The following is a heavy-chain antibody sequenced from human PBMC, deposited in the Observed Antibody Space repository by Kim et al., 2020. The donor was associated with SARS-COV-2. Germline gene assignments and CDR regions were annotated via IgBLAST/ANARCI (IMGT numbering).Heavy chain of an antibody. CDR3: ARDLSGSEQALFV. V-gene: IGHV1-18*01. Sequence: ASVTVSCKASGYTFTSYGISWVRQAPGQGLEWMGWISAYNGNTNYAQKVQGRVTMTTDTSTRTAYMELRSLRSDDTAVYYCARDLSGSEQALFVWGQGTLVTVSS. D-gene: IGHD6-13*01. CDR2: ISAYNGNT. CDR1: GYTFTSYG. J-gene: IGHJ4*02.